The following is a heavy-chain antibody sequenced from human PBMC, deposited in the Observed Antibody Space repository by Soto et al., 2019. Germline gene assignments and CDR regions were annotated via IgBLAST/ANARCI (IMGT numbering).Heavy chain of an antibody. Sequence: GGSLRLSCAASGFTFSSYGMHWVRQAPGKGLEWVAVISYDGSNKYYADSVKGRFTISRDNSKNTLYLQMNSLRAEDTAVYYCAKVSGSSGWTREYDYWGQGTLVTVSS. V-gene: IGHV3-30*18. CDR2: ISYDGSNK. J-gene: IGHJ4*02. CDR3: AKVSGSSGWTREYDY. CDR1: GFTFSSYG. D-gene: IGHD6-19*01.